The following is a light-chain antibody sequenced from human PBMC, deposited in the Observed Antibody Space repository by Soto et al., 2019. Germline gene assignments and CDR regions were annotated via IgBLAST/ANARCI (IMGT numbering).Light chain of an antibody. CDR1: QSISSR. CDR2: KAS. Sequence: ILMTQSPLTLSASKSERVTITCRASQSISSRLAWYQQKPGKSPRLLIYKASSLATGIPSRFSGSGSGTEFTLTISSLQPDDFAAYYCQQYNSWPPTFGQGTKVDIK. CDR3: QQYNSWPPT. J-gene: IGKJ1*01. V-gene: IGKV1-5*03.